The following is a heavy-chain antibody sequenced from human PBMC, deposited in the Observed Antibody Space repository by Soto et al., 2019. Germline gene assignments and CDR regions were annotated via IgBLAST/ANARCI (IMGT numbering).Heavy chain of an antibody. CDR3: ARDLKAGKLWFGTAVYYYGMDV. Sequence: GGSLRLSCAASGFTFDDYAMHWVRQAPGKGLEWVSGISWNSGSIGYADSVKGRFTISRGNSKNTLYLQMNSLRAEDTAVYYCARDLKAGKLWFGTAVYYYGMDVCGQGTTVTVSS. J-gene: IGHJ6*02. V-gene: IGHV3-9*01. D-gene: IGHD3-10*01. CDR2: ISWNSGSI. CDR1: GFTFDDYA.